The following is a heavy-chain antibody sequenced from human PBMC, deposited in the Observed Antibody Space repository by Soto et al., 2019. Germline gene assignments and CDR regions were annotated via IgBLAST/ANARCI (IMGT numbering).Heavy chain of an antibody. Sequence: GGSLRLSCAASGFTFSSYALHWVRQAPGKGLEWVAVISYDGSNKYYADSVKGRFTISRDNSKNTLYLQMNSLRAEDTAVYYCEPFYGMDVWGQGTTVTVSS. V-gene: IGHV3-30-3*01. CDR2: ISYDGSNK. J-gene: IGHJ6*02. CDR3: EPFYGMDV. CDR1: GFTFSSYA.